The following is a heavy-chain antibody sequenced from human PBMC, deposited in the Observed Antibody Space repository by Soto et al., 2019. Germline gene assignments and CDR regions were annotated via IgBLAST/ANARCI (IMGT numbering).Heavy chain of an antibody. D-gene: IGHD6-13*01. Sequence: QVQLQESGPGLVKPSQTLSLTCTVSGGSISSGGYYWSWIRQHPGKGLEWIGYIYYSGSTYYNPSLKSRVTISVDTSKNQFSLKLSSVTAADTAVYYCARARIAAAAYYFDYWGQGTLVTVSS. CDR1: GGSISSGGYY. CDR2: IYYSGST. CDR3: ARARIAAAAYYFDY. V-gene: IGHV4-31*03. J-gene: IGHJ4*02.